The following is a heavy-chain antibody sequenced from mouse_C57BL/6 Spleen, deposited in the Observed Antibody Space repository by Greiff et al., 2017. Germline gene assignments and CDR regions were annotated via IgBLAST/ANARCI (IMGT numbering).Heavy chain of an antibody. V-gene: IGHV3-6*01. CDR2: ISYDGSN. CDR3: AREIYYDYDGLLDY. D-gene: IGHD2-4*01. Sequence: EVQLQQSGPGLVKPSQSLSLTCSVTGYSITSGYYWNWIRQFPGNKLEWMGYISYDGSNNYNPSLKNRISITRDTSKNQFFLKLNSVTTEDTATYYCAREIYYDYDGLLDYWGQGTTLTVSS. J-gene: IGHJ2*01. CDR1: GYSITSGYY.